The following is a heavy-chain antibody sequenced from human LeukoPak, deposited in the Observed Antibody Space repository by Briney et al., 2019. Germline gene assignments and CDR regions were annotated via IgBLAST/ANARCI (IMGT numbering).Heavy chain of an antibody. CDR2: INHSGST. D-gene: IGHD2-2*01. Sequence: SETLSLTCAVYGGSFSGYYWSWIRQPPGKGLEWIGEINHSGSTNYNPSLKSRVTISVDTSKNQFSLKLSPVTAADTAVYYCARGPLVPAATFNTIYYYYYMDVWGKGTTVTVSS. V-gene: IGHV4-34*01. CDR3: ARGPLVPAATFNTIYYYYYMDV. J-gene: IGHJ6*03. CDR1: GGSFSGYY.